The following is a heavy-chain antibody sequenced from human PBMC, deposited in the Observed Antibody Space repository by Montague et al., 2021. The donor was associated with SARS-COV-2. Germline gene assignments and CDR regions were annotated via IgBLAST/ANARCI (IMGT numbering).Heavy chain of an antibody. CDR2: INHSGST. D-gene: IGHD3-22*01. J-gene: IGHJ4*03. V-gene: IGHV4-34*01. Sequence: SETLSLTCAVYGGSFRGYYWTWIRQSPGKGLELIWEINHSGSTNSSPSLERRVAISVYTSKTQFPLKLNSVTAADTAIDYCARATVDMNMILVVITSVNHYFDSWGQGTLVTVSP. CDR1: GGSFRGYY. CDR3: ARATVDMNMILVVITSVNHYFDS.